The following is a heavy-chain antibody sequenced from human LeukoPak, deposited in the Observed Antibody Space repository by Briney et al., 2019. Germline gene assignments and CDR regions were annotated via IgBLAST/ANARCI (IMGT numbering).Heavy chain of an antibody. CDR3: AKAGGYSSGWFAPSFDY. CDR2: ISGSGGST. Sequence: PGGSLRLSCAASGFTFSSYAMSWVRQAPGKGLEWVSAISGSGGSTYYADSVKGRFTISRDNSKNTLYLQMNSLRAEDTAVYYCAKAGGYSSGWFAPSFDYWGQGTLVTVSS. V-gene: IGHV3-23*01. D-gene: IGHD6-19*01. J-gene: IGHJ4*02. CDR1: GFTFSSYA.